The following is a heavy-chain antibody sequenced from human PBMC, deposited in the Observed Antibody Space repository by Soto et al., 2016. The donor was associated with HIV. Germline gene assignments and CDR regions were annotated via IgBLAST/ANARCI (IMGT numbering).Heavy chain of an antibody. Sequence: EVQLVESGGDLVQPGESLRLSCAAYGFTVSSNYMSWVRQAPGKGLEWVSIIYSGGKTYYADSVKGRFTISRDNSKNTLYLQMNNLRAEDTAIYYCARGRIYGSSWYAVGMDVWGQGTTVTVSS. V-gene: IGHV3-66*01. D-gene: IGHD6-13*01. CDR1: GFTVSSNY. J-gene: IGHJ6*02. CDR2: IYSGGKT. CDR3: ARGRIYGSSWYAVGMDV.